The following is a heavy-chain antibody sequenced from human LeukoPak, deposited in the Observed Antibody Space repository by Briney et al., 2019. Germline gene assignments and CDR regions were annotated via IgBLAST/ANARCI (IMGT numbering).Heavy chain of an antibody. Sequence: ASVKVSCKASGGTFNSYAISWVRQAPGQGLEWMGGIIPIFGSGSAKYPHKFQGRVTITTDDSTSTVHMELRSLRSDDTAVYYCARGSSPDYPPYWFFDLWGRGTQVTVSS. CDR1: GGTFNSYA. D-gene: IGHD6-6*01. CDR2: IIPIFGSGSA. J-gene: IGHJ2*01. CDR3: ARGSSPDYPPYWFFDL. V-gene: IGHV1-69*05.